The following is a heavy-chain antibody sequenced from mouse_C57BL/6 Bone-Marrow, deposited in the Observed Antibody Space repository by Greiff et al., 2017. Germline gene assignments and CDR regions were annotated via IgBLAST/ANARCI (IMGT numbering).Heavy chain of an antibody. CDR2: ISHGGSYT. V-gene: IGHV5-4*03. Sequence: EVKLMESGGGLVKPGGSLKLSCAASGFTFSSYAMSWVRQTPEKRLEWVATISHGGSYTYYPDNVKGRFTISRDNAKNTLYLQMSHLKSEDAAMYYCARTAYYSNSHWYFDVWGTGTTVTVSS. CDR3: ARTAYYSNSHWYFDV. D-gene: IGHD2-5*01. CDR1: GFTFSSYA. J-gene: IGHJ1*03.